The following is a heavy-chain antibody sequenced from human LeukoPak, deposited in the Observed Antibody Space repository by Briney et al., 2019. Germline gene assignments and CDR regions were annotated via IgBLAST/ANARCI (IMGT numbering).Heavy chain of an antibody. CDR1: GFTFSSYG. D-gene: IGHD3-3*01. V-gene: IGHV3-30*03. J-gene: IGHJ4*02. Sequence: PGGSLRLSCAASGFTFSSYGMHWVRQAPGKGLEWVAVISYDGSNKYYADSVKGRFTISRDNSKNTLYLQMNSLRAEDTAVYYCARDPAKFWSGHDYWGQGTLVTVSS. CDR2: ISYDGSNK. CDR3: ARDPAKFWSGHDY.